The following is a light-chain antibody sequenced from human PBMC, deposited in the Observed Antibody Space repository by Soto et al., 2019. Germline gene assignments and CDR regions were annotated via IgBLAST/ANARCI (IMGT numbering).Light chain of an antibody. Sequence: QSALTQPRSVSGSPGQSVTVSCTGTSNDVGDFDYVSWYQHHPGKAPKLMIYDVTKRPSGIPDRFSGSKSGNTASLTISGLQFEDEGGEYCCSYAGVYTYVFGTGSKVPVL. V-gene: IGLV2-11*01. J-gene: IGLJ1*01. CDR1: SNDVGDFDY. CDR2: DVT. CDR3: CSYAGVYTYV.